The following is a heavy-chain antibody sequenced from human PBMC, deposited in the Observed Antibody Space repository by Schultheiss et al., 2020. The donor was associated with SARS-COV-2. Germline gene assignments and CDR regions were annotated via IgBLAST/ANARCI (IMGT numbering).Heavy chain of an antibody. D-gene: IGHD1-26*01. CDR3: TTDGVGSYSAFDI. CDR2: IKSKTDGGTT. V-gene: IGHV3-15*01. Sequence: GESLKISCAASGFTFSNAWMSWVRQAPGKGLEWVGRIKSKTDGGTTDYAAPVKGRFTISRDDSKNTLYLQMNSLKTEDTAVYYCTTDGVGSYSAFDIWGQGTMVTVSS. CDR1: GFTFSNAW. J-gene: IGHJ3*02.